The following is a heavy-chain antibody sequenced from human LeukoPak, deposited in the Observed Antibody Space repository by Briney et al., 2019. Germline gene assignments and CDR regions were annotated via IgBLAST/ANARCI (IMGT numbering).Heavy chain of an antibody. CDR3: ARGPGEVVVAATLYYFDY. V-gene: IGHV4-34*01. D-gene: IGHD2-15*01. Sequence: SETLSLTCAVYGGSFSGYYWSWIRQPPGKGLEWIGEINHSGSTNYNPSLKCRVTISVDTSKNQFSLKLSSVTAADTAVYYCARGPGEVVVAATLYYFDYWGQGTLVTVSS. CDR2: INHSGST. J-gene: IGHJ4*02. CDR1: GGSFSGYY.